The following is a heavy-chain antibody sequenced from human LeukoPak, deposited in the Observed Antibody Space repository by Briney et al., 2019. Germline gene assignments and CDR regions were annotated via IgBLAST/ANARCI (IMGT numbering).Heavy chain of an antibody. CDR2: ISYDGSNK. CDR3: ARDVGYCSGGSCYSREDNWFDP. V-gene: IGHV3-30*04. D-gene: IGHD2-15*01. J-gene: IGHJ5*02. CDR1: GFTFSSYA. Sequence: GGSLRLSCAASGFTFSSYAMHWVRQAPGKGLEWVAVISYDGSNKYYADSVKGRFTISRDNSKSTLYLQMNSLRAEDTAVYYCARDVGYCSGGSCYSREDNWFDPWGQGTLVTVSS.